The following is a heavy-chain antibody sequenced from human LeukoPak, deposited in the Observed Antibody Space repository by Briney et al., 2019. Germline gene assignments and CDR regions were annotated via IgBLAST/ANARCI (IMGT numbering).Heavy chain of an antibody. D-gene: IGHD3-22*01. CDR3: AKVDNSYYYDSSGYYPDY. J-gene: IGHJ4*02. CDR2: ISGSGGST. CDR1: GFTFSNSA. Sequence: GGSLRLSCAASGFTFSNSAMTWVRQVPGKGLEWVSAISGSGGSTYYADSVKGRFTISRDNSKNTLYLQMNSLRAEDTAVYYCAKVDNSYYYDSSGYYPDYWGQGTLVTVSS. V-gene: IGHV3-23*01.